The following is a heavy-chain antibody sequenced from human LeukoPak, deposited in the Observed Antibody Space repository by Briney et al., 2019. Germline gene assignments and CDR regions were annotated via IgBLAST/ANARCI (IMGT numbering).Heavy chain of an antibody. D-gene: IGHD6-19*01. CDR1: LFTLRSYV. CDR2: VSGSGGTT. CDR3: AKRRSSGWFNIDY. V-gene: IGHV3-23*01. J-gene: IGHJ4*02. Sequence: PGRSLRLPCAASLFTLRSYVISWVRQPPGKGLEWVSAVSGSGGTTFYADSVQGRFTISRDNSKNTLYLQMNSLRAEDTAVYYCAKRRSSGWFNIDYWGQGTLVTVSS.